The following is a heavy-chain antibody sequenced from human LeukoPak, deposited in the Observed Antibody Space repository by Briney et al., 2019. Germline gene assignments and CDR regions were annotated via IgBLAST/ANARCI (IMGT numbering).Heavy chain of an antibody. CDR3: ARLKTIPMVRTYGMDV. CDR1: GGSISSYY. CDR2: IYYSGST. J-gene: IGHJ6*02. V-gene: IGHV4-59*08. D-gene: IGHD3-10*01. Sequence: SETLYLTCTVSGGSISSYYWSWIRQPPGKGLEWIGYIYYSGSTNYNPSLKSRVTISVDTSKNQFSLKLSSVTAADTAVYYCARLKTIPMVRTYGMDVWGQGTTVTVSS.